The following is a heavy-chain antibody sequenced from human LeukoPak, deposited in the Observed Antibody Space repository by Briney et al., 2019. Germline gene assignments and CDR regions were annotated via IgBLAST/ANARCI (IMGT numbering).Heavy chain of an antibody. J-gene: IGHJ3*02. CDR2: IYHSGST. V-gene: IGHV4-38-2*02. CDR3: ARDTAMERAFDI. Sequence: SETLSLTCTVSGNSISSAYYWGWIRQPPGKGLEWIGSIYHSGSTYYNPSLKSRVTISVDTSKNQFSLRLSSVTAADTAVYYCARDTAMERAFDIWDQGTMVTVSS. CDR1: GNSISSAYY. D-gene: IGHD1-1*01.